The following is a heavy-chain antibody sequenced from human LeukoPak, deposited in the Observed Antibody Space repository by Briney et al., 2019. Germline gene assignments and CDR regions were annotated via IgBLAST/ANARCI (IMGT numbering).Heavy chain of an antibody. V-gene: IGHV4-59*08. CDR3: ARLGVAAPDNWFDP. CDR1: GGSINSYY. J-gene: IGHJ5*02. Sequence: SETLSLTCTVSGGSINSYYWSWIRQPPGKGLEWIGYIYYSGSTNYNPSLKSRVTISVDTSKNQFSLKLSSVTAADTAVYYCARLGVAAPDNWFDPWGQGTLVTVSS. CDR2: IYYSGST. D-gene: IGHD2-15*01.